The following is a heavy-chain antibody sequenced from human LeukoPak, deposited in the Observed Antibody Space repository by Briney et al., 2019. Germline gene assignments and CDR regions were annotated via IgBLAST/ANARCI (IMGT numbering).Heavy chain of an antibody. J-gene: IGHJ5*02. CDR2: ISYDGSNK. D-gene: IGHD3-3*01. CDR3: ARAYYDFWSGYLA. V-gene: IGHV3-30-3*01. Sequence: GRSLRLSCAASGFTFSSYAMHWVRQAPGKGLEWVAVISYDGSNKYYADSVKGRFTISRDNSKNTLYLQMNSLRAEDTAVYYCARAYYDFWSGYLAWGQGTLVTVSS. CDR1: GFTFSSYA.